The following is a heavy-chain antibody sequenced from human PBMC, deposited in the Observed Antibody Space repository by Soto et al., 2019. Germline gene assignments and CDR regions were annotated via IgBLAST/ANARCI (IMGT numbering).Heavy chain of an antibody. CDR2: ISGSGGST. Sequence: GWSLRLSCAASGFTFSSYAMSWVRQAPGKGLEWVSAISGSGGSTYYADSVKGRFTISRDNSKNALYLQMNSLRAEDTAIYYCANRHGYYYDSSGYYPGYFQHWGQGTLVTVSS. V-gene: IGHV3-23*01. CDR1: GFTFSSYA. CDR3: ANRHGYYYDSSGYYPGYFQH. D-gene: IGHD3-22*01. J-gene: IGHJ1*01.